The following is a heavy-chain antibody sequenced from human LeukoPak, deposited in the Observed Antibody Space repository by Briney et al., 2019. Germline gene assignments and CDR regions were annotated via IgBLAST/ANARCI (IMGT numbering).Heavy chain of an antibody. D-gene: IGHD2-15*01. CDR1: GGSISSSCYY. J-gene: IGHJ6*02. CDR2: IFYSGST. CDR3: ARGVGYCSGGTCYSYYYGMDV. Sequence: SETLSLTCTVSGGSISSSCYYWIWIRQHPGKGLEWIGYIFYSGSTNYNPSLKSRLSISVDTDENQFSLRLRSVTAADTAVYYCARGVGYCSGGTCYSYYYGMDVWGQGTTVTVSS. V-gene: IGHV4-31*03.